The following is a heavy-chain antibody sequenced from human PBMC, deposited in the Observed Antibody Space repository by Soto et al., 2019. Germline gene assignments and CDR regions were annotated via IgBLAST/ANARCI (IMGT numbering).Heavy chain of an antibody. CDR1: GFTFSSYA. D-gene: IGHD3-3*01. J-gene: IGHJ5*02. CDR2: ISGSGGST. V-gene: IGHV3-23*01. CDR3: AKCRGSFLFLSVT. Sequence: EVQLLESGGGLVQPGGSLRLSCAASGFTFSSYAMSWVRQAPGKGLEWVSAISGSGGSTYYADSVKGRFTISRDNSKNTLYLQMTSLRAEDTAVYYCAKCRGSFLFLSVTWGQGTLVTVSS.